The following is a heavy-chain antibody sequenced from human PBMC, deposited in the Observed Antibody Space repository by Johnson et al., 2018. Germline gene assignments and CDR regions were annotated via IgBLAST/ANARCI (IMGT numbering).Heavy chain of an antibody. CDR2: ISWDSGNI. CDR3: AKDIRGPPDYYYYYYMDV. V-gene: IGHV3-9*01. Sequence: VQLVESGGGLVQPGRSXRLSCAASGFTFDVYAMHWVRQVPGKGLEWVSGISWDSGNIAYAYSVMGRFTISRDNAKNSLYLQMNSLRAEDTALYYCAKDIRGPPDYYYYYYMDVWGKGTTVTVSS. CDR1: GFTFDVYA. J-gene: IGHJ6*03.